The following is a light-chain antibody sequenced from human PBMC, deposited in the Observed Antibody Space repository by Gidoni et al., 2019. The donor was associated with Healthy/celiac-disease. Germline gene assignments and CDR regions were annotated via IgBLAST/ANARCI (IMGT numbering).Light chain of an antibody. J-gene: IGKJ2*01. CDR3: QQYGSSPYT. CDR2: GAS. Sequence: DTVLTQSPGALSLSPGARATLSCRASQRVSSSYLAWYQQKPGQAPRLLIYGASSRATGIPDRFSGSGSGTDFTLTISRLEPEDFAVYYCQQYGSSPYTFGQGTKLEIK. V-gene: IGKV3-20*01. CDR1: QRVSSSY.